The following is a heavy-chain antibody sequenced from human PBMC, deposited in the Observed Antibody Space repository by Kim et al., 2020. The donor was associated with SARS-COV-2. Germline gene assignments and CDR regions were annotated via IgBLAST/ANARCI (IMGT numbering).Heavy chain of an antibody. CDR3: AKDGLRKGVNWFDP. J-gene: IGHJ5*02. D-gene: IGHD3-10*01. V-gene: IGHV3-23*01. Sequence: ADSVKGRFTIYRDNSKNTLSLQMNSLRAEDTAVYYCAKDGLRKGVNWFDPWGQGTLVTVSS.